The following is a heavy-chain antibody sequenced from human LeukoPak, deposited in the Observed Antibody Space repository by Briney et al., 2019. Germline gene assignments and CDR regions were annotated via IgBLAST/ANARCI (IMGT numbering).Heavy chain of an antibody. CDR2: IYYSGST. V-gene: IGHV4-59*08. CDR1: GGSLSNYY. Sequence: PSETLSLTCTVSGGSLSNYYWSWIRQPPGKGLEWIGYIYYSGSTNYNPSLKSRVTISVDTSKNQFSLKLSSVTAADTAVYYCARHSSSSRGWFDPWGQGTLVTVSS. J-gene: IGHJ5*02. D-gene: IGHD6-6*01. CDR3: ARHSSSSRGWFDP.